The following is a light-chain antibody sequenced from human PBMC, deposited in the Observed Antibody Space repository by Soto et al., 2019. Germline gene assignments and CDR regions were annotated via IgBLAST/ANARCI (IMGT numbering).Light chain of an antibody. Sequence: EIVMTQSPATLSVSPGDTVTLSCRASQSVSSNLAWYQQKPGQAPRLLIYGTYTRATGIPARFSGSGSGTEFTLTISSLQSEDLAVYYCQQYDNWRPFTFGPGTQVDLK. CDR3: QQYDNWRPFT. CDR1: QSVSSN. CDR2: GTY. J-gene: IGKJ3*01. V-gene: IGKV3D-15*01.